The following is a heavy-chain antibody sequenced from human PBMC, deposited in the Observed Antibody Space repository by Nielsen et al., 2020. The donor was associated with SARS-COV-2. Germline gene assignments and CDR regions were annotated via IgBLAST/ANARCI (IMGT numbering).Heavy chain of an antibody. J-gene: IGHJ6*02. D-gene: IGHD3-10*01. Sequence: GESLKISCAASGFTFSNYSMNWVRQAPGKGLEWVSSISSSSSYIYYADSVKGRFIRSRDNAKNSLYLQMNSLRAEDTAVYYCARDNPFTVWFGELTGRNAMDVWGQGTTVTVSS. CDR3: ARDNPFTVWFGELTGRNAMDV. CDR1: GFTFSNYS. CDR2: ISSSSSYI. V-gene: IGHV3-21*01.